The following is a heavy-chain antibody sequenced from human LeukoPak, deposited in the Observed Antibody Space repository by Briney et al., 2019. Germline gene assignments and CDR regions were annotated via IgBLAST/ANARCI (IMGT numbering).Heavy chain of an antibody. V-gene: IGHV3-23*01. CDR3: AKDSTVSGSYYGMDV. CDR1: GFTFSSYA. D-gene: IGHD3-3*01. J-gene: IGHJ6*02. CDR2: ISGSGGST. Sequence: GGSLRLSCAASGFTFSSYAMSCVRQAPGKGLEWVSTISGSGGSTYYADSVEGRFTISRDNSKNTLYLQMNSLRAEDTAVYYCAKDSTVSGSYYGMDVWGQGTTVTVSS.